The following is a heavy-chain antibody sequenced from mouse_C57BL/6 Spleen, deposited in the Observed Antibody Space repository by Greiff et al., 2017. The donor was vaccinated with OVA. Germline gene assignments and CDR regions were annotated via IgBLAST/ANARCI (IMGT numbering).Heavy chain of an antibody. CDR1: GYAFSSYW. Sequence: VQLQQSGAELVKPGASVKISCKASGYAFSSYWMNWVKQRPGKGLEWIGQIYPGDGDTNYNGKFKGKATLTADKSSSTAYMQLSSLTSEDSAVYFGATITTVVAPYFDVWGTGTTVTVSS. V-gene: IGHV1-80*01. D-gene: IGHD1-1*01. CDR3: ATITTVVAPYFDV. CDR2: IYPGDGDT. J-gene: IGHJ1*03.